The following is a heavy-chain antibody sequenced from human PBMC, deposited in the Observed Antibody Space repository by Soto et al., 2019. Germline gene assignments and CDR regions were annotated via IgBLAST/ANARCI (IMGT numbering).Heavy chain of an antibody. V-gene: IGHV4-59*01. J-gene: IGHJ3*02. CDR3: ARPKGGDAFAFDI. D-gene: IGHD1-26*01. Sequence: QVQLQESGPGLVKPSETLSLTCTVSGGSISSYYWSWIRQPPGKGLEWIGYIYYSGSTNYNPSLKRRVTISVDTSKNQFSLKLSSVTAADTAVYYCARPKGGDAFAFDIWGQGTMVTVSS. CDR1: GGSISSYY. CDR2: IYYSGST.